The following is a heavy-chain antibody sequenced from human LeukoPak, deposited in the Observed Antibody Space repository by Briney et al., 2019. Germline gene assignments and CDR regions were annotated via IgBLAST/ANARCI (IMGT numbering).Heavy chain of an antibody. J-gene: IGHJ3*02. Sequence: GGSLRLSCAASGFTFSSYSMNWVRQAPGKGLEWVSHITASGTAMFYADSVKGRFTISRDNAKNSLYLQMNSLRDEDTAVYYCAGESCSSTSCYDGGAFDIWGQGTMVTVSS. CDR1: GFTFSSYS. CDR2: ITASGTAM. D-gene: IGHD2-2*01. V-gene: IGHV3-48*02. CDR3: AGESCSSTSCYDGGAFDI.